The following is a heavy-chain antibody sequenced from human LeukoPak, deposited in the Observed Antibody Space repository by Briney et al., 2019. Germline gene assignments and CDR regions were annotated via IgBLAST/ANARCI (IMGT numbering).Heavy chain of an antibody. Sequence: SVKVSCKASGGTFSSYAISWVRQAPGQGLEWMGRIIPIFGIANYAQKFQGRVTITADKSTSTAYMELSSLRSEDTAVYYCAREDTENDYVWGSSRYPFDYWGQGTLVTVSS. J-gene: IGHJ4*02. V-gene: IGHV1-69*04. CDR1: GGTFSSYA. D-gene: IGHD3-16*02. CDR2: IIPIFGIA. CDR3: AREDTENDYVWGSSRYPFDY.